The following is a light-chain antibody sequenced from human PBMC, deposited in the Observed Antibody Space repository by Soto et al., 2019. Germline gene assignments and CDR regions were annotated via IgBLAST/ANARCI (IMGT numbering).Light chain of an antibody. V-gene: IGKV3-20*01. CDR1: QYVSSSY. J-gene: IGKJ1*01. Sequence: EIVLTQSPGTLSLSPGERATLSCRASQYVSSSYLAWYQQKPSQAPRLLIYGASSRATGIPDRFSGSGSGTDFTLTISRLEPEDFAVYYCQQYGTSPWTFGQGTKVEIK. CDR3: QQYGTSPWT. CDR2: GAS.